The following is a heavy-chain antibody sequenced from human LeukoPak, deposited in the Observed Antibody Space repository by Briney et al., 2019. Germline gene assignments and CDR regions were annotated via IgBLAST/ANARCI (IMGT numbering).Heavy chain of an antibody. D-gene: IGHD3-10*01. CDR3: ARYGGSGTYFFDF. Sequence: SETLSLTCAVSGGFISSGGYAWSWIRQPPGKGLEWIGYIYDSGSTYYNPSLQSRVTVSLDRSKNQFSLKLSSVTAADTAVYYCARYGGSGTYFFDFWGQGTLVTVSS. J-gene: IGHJ4*02. CDR2: IYDSGST. V-gene: IGHV4-30-2*01. CDR1: GGFISSGGYA.